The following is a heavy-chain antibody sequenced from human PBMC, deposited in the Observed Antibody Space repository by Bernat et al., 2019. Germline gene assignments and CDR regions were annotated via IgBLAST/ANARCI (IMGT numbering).Heavy chain of an antibody. CDR3: ARDVGYCTSTSCYGGRWFDP. J-gene: IGHJ5*02. Sequence: QVQLVQSGAEVRKPGASVTVSCKASGYTFTSYGISWVRQAPGQGLEWMGWISGYNGNTNYAQKLQGRVTMTTDTSTSTAYMELRSLRSDDTAVYYCARDVGYCTSTSCYGGRWFDPWGQGTLVAVSS. V-gene: IGHV1-18*01. D-gene: IGHD2-2*01. CDR2: ISGYNGNT. CDR1: GYTFTSYG.